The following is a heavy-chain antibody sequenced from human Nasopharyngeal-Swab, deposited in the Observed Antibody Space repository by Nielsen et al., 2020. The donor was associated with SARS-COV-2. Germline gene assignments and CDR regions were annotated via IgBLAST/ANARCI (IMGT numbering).Heavy chain of an antibody. CDR2: ISWNSGSI. Sequence: SLKISCAASGFTFDDYAMHWVRQAPGKGLEWVSGISWNSGSIGYADSVKGRFTISRDNAKNTLYLQMNSLRAEDTAVYYCARDLYRQQWPLYNYYGMDVWGQGTTVTVSS. J-gene: IGHJ6*02. CDR3: ARDLYRQQWPLYNYYGMDV. CDR1: GFTFDDYA. V-gene: IGHV3-9*01. D-gene: IGHD6-19*01.